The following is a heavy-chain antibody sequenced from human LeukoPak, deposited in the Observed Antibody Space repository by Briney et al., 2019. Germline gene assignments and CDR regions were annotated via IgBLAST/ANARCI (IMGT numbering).Heavy chain of an antibody. CDR2: ANYGGST. V-gene: IGHV4-59*08. CDR1: GGSGGYMSNYY. Sequence: SETLSLTCTVSGGSGGYMSNYYWSWLRQPPGKGLEWIGYANYGGSTNYNPSLKSRVTISVDTSKNQFSLKLNSVTAADTAVYYCARQSDILTGYGGYYFDYWGQGALVTVSS. J-gene: IGHJ4*02. CDR3: ARQSDILTGYGGYYFDY. D-gene: IGHD3-9*01.